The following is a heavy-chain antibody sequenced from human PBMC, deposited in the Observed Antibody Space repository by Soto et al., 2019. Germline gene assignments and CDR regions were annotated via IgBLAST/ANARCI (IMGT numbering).Heavy chain of an antibody. Sequence: GGPLRLSCAASGFTFSSYAMHWVRQAPGKGVERVAVISYDGSNKYYADSVKGRFTISRDNSKNTLYLQMNSLRAEDTAVYYCARAFIVGAVAATIDYWGQGSMMTV. V-gene: IGHV3-30*01. CDR3: ARAFIVGAVAATIDY. CDR1: GFTFSSYA. J-gene: IGHJ4*02. CDR2: ISYDGSNK. D-gene: IGHD2-15*01.